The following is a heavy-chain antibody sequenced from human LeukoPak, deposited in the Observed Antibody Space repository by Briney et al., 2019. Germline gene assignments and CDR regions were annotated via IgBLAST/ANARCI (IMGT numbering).Heavy chain of an antibody. Sequence: SETLSLTCTVSGGSITNYYWSWIRQPPGKGLEWIRYIYYSGSTNYNPSLKSRVTISVDTSKNQFSLKLSSVTAADTAVYYCARTNYYGSGNYRHFDYWGQGTLVTVSS. V-gene: IGHV4-59*01. CDR1: GGSITNYY. D-gene: IGHD3-10*01. CDR3: ARTNYYGSGNYRHFDY. CDR2: IYYSGST. J-gene: IGHJ4*02.